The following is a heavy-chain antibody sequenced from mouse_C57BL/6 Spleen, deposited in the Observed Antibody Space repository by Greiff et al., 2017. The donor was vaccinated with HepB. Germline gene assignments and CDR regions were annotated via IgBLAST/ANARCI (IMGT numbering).Heavy chain of an antibody. CDR2: INPNNGGT. CDR3: ASLTYFDY. V-gene: IGHV1-26*01. Sequence: EVQLQQSGPELVKPGASVKISCKASGYTFTDYYMNWVKQSHGKSLEWIGDINPNNGGTSYNQKFKGKATLTVDKSSSTAYMELRSLTSEDSAVYYCASLTYFDYWGQGTTLTVSS. J-gene: IGHJ2*01. CDR1: GYTFTDYY.